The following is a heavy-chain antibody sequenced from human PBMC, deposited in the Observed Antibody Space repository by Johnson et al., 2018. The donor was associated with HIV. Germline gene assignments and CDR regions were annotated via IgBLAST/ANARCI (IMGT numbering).Heavy chain of an antibody. CDR3: ARARILTGYDAFDI. D-gene: IGHD3-9*01. J-gene: IGHJ3*02. CDR2: IYSGGSP. Sequence: MHLVESGGGLVKPGGSLRLSCAASGFTFSDYYMSWVRQAPGKGLEWVPVIYSGGSPYYADSVKGRFTISRDNSKNTLYLQMNSLTAEYTAMYYCARARILTGYDAFDIWGQGTMVTVSS. CDR1: GFTFSDYY. V-gene: IGHV3-66*01.